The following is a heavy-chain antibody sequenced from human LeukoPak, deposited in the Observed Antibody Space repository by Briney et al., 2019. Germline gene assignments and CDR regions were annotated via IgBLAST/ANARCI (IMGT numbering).Heavy chain of an antibody. CDR3: ARDFSAAFDI. CDR1: GGSISSGGYY. Sequence: SETLSLTCTVSGGSISSGGYYWSWIRQPPGKGLEWIGYIYHSGSTYYNPSLKSQVTISVDRSKNQFSLKLSSVTAADTAVYYCARDFSAAFDIWGQGTMVTVSS. V-gene: IGHV4-30-2*01. D-gene: IGHD2/OR15-2a*01. J-gene: IGHJ3*02. CDR2: IYHSGST.